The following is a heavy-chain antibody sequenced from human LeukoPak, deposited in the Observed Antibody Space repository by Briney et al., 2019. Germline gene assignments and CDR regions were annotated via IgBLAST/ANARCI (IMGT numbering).Heavy chain of an antibody. CDR2: INPSGGST. V-gene: IGHV1-46*01. J-gene: IGHJ5*02. D-gene: IGHD2-2*01. Sequence: ASVKVSCKASGHTFTSYYMHWVRQAPGQGLEWMGIINPSGGSTSYAQKFQGRVTMTRDTSTSTVYMELSSLRSEDTAVYYCARDGPYCSSTSCHKKYNWFDPWGQGTLVTVSS. CDR3: ARDGPYCSSTSCHKKYNWFDP. CDR1: GHTFTSYY.